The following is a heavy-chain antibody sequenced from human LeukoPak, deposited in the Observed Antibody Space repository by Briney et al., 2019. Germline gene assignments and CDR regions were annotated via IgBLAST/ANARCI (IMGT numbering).Heavy chain of an antibody. J-gene: IGHJ6*03. CDR2: INPNSGGT. CDR3: ARDRERYGSGSYYSIYYYYYYMDV. Sequence: GASVKVSCKASGYTFTGYYMHWVRQAPGQGLEWMGWINPNSGGTNYAQKFQGRVTMTRDTSISTAYMELSRLRSDDTAVYYCARDRERYGSGSYYSIYYYYYYMDVWGKGTTVTVSS. V-gene: IGHV1-2*02. CDR1: GYTFTGYY. D-gene: IGHD3-10*01.